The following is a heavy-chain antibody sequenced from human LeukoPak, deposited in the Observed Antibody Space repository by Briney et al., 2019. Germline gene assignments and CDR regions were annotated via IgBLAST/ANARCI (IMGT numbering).Heavy chain of an antibody. CDR3: ARDYYNFWSGYKLDTFDI. CDR1: GDSISSGNYY. D-gene: IGHD3-3*01. V-gene: IGHV4-61*02. J-gene: IGHJ3*02. CDR2: IYTSGGT. Sequence: VSGDSISSGNYYWSWIRQPAGMRLEWIGRIYTSGGTLYNPSLKSRVTISVDTSKNQFSLKLSSVTAADTAVYYCARDYYNFWSGYKLDTFDIWGQGTMVTVSS.